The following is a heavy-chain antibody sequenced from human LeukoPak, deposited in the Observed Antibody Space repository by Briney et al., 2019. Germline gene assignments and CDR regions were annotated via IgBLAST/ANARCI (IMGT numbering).Heavy chain of an antibody. CDR3: AREAITRENYYYYGLDV. J-gene: IGHJ6*02. CDR1: GDSVSSSDYY. V-gene: IGHV4-31*03. D-gene: IGHD3-10*01. Sequence: SQTLSLTCTVSGDSVSSSDYYWTWIRQRPGKGLEWIGNIYYRRTTDYSPSLKSRLTLSLDMSKNQFSLRLTSVTAADTAVYYCAREAITRENYYYYGLDVWGQGTTVTVS. CDR2: IYYRRTT.